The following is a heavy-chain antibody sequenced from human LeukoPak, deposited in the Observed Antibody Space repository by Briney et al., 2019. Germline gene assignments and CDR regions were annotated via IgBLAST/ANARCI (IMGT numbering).Heavy chain of an antibody. Sequence: SVKVSCKASGFTFTSSAMQWVRQARGQRLEWIGWIVVGSGNTNYAQKFQEGVTITRDMSTSTAYMELSSLRSEDTAVYYCAAVPPDGYNYYGMDVWGQGTTVTVSS. CDR2: IVVGSGNT. J-gene: IGHJ6*02. D-gene: IGHD2-2*01. V-gene: IGHV1-58*02. CDR3: AAVPPDGYNYYGMDV. CDR1: GFTFTSSA.